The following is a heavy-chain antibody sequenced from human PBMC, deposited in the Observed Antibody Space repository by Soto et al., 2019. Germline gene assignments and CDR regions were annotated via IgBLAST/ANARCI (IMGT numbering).Heavy chain of an antibody. J-gene: IGHJ4*02. CDR1: GYTFTRYG. D-gene: IGHD3-22*01. V-gene: IGHV1-18*01. CDR2: ISAYNGNT. CDR3: AILQYYYDSSGYQFDY. Sequence: ASVKVSCKASGYTFTRYGISWVRQAPGQGLEWMGWISAYNGNTNYAQKLQGRVTMTTDTSTSTAYMELRSLRSDDTAVYYCAILQYYYDSSGYQFDYWGQGTLVTVSS.